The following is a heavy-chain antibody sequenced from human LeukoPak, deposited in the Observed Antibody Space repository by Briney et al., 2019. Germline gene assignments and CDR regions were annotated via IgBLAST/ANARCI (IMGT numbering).Heavy chain of an antibody. J-gene: IGHJ3*01. CDR3: VKDIQLST. D-gene: IGHD5-24*01. Sequence: GGSLRLSCAASGFNFITAAMTWVRQAPGKGLEWVSHIGSVGESTYYADSVKGRFTISRDNVNHTLFLQMNSLRVEDTAMYYCVKDIQLSTWGLGTMVTVSS. V-gene: IGHV3-23*01. CDR1: GFNFITAA. CDR2: IGSVGEST.